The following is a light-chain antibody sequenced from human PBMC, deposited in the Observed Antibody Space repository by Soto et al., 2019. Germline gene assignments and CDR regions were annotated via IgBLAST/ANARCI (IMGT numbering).Light chain of an antibody. CDR1: SGDVGGYNL. CDR2: EVT. CDR3: CSYAGNSEV. Sequence: QSALTQPASVSGSPGQSITIPCTGTSGDVGGYNLVSWYQQHPGKAPKLMIYEVTERPSGVSNRFSGSKSGNAASLTMSGLQPGDEADYYWCSYAGNSEVFGTGTKVTVL. J-gene: IGLJ1*01. V-gene: IGLV2-23*02.